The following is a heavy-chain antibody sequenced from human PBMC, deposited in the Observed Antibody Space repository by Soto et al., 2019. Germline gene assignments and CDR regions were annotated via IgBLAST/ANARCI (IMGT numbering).Heavy chain of an antibody. J-gene: IGHJ2*01. D-gene: IGHD3-22*01. Sequence: APVKVSCKASGGTFSSDGISWVRQAPGQGLEWMGGITPIFRATKYAQKFQGRVTITADESTSTAYVELSSLRSEDTAVYYCARGRDTYYYDSSGYSGWYFDLWGRGTLVTVS. V-gene: IGHV1-69*13. CDR2: ITPIFRAT. CDR3: ARGRDTYYYDSSGYSGWYFDL. CDR1: GGTFSSDG.